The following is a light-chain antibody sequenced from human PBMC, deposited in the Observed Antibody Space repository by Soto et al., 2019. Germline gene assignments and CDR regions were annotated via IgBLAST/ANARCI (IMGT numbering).Light chain of an antibody. CDR2: GNS. V-gene: IGLV1-47*02. Sequence: QSVPTQPPSASGAPGQRVTLSCIGGSSNDGFNAVNWYQQLPGAAPKLLIHGNSQRPSGFPDRFSGSKSGTSASLAIIGLRAEDEAHYYCAAWDDRLRGVVFGGGTKLTVL. CDR3: AAWDDRLRGVV. J-gene: IGLJ3*02. CDR1: SSNDGFNA.